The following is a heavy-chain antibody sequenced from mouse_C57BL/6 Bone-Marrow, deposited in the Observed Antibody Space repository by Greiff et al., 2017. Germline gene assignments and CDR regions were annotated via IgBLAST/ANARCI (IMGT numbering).Heavy chain of an antibody. Sequence: VQLQQPGAELVKPGASVKLSCKASGYTFTSYWMHWVKQRPGQGLEWIGTIHPNSGSTNYNEKFKSKATLTVDKSSSTAYMQLSSLTSEDSAVYFCARDYGSSYWYFDVWGTGTTVTVSS. CDR1: GYTFTSYW. CDR3: ARDYGSSYWYFDV. D-gene: IGHD1-1*01. V-gene: IGHV1-64*01. J-gene: IGHJ1*03. CDR2: IHPNSGST.